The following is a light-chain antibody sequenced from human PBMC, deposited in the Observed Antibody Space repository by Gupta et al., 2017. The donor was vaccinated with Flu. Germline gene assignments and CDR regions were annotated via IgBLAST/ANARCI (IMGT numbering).Light chain of an antibody. CDR3: MQALQTPFT. V-gene: IGKV2-28*01. CDR2: LGS. CDR1: QSLLHSNGYNY. Sequence: ISGRSSQSLLHSNGYNYLDWYLQKPGQSPQLLIYLGSNRASGVPDRFSGSGSGTDFTLKISRVEAEDVGVYYCMQALQTPFTFGGGTKVEIK. J-gene: IGKJ4*01.